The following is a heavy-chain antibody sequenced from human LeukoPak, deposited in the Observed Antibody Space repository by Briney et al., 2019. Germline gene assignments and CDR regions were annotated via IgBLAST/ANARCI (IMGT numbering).Heavy chain of an antibody. CDR2: ISSSSSYI. D-gene: IGHD3-10*02. CDR3: AELGITMIGGV. CDR1: GYTFSSYS. J-gene: IGHJ6*04. Sequence: GGSLRLSCAASGYTFSSYSMNWVRQAPGKGLEWVSSISSSSSYIYYADSVKGRFTISRDNAKNSLYLQMNSLRAEDTAVYYCAELGITMIGGVWGKGTTVTISS. V-gene: IGHV3-21*01.